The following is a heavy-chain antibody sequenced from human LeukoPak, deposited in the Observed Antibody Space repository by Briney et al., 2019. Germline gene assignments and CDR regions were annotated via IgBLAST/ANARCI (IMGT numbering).Heavy chain of an antibody. J-gene: IGHJ4*02. Sequence: GGSLRLSCAASGFTFSSYSMNWVRQPPGKGLEWVSSISSSSSYIYYADSVKGRFTISRDNAKNSLYLQMNSLRAEDTAVYYCARVAGYSYGDDYWGQGTLVTVSS. V-gene: IGHV3-21*01. CDR2: ISSSSSYI. CDR3: ARVAGYSYGDDY. CDR1: GFTFSSYS. D-gene: IGHD5-18*01.